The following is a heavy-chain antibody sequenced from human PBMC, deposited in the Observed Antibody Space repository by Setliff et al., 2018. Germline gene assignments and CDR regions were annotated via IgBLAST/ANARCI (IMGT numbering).Heavy chain of an antibody. J-gene: IGHJ6*03. CDR2: VIPIFGSA. Sequence: SVKVSCKASGGTFNSYAISWVRQAPGQGLEWMGGVIPIFGSANYARKFQGRVTVTADESTSTAYMELSSLRSEDTAVYYCAREGVDTRSSTDYRYYMDVWGKGTTVTVSS. CDR1: GGTFNSYA. D-gene: IGHD5-18*01. CDR3: AREGVDTRSSTDYRYYMDV. V-gene: IGHV1-69*13.